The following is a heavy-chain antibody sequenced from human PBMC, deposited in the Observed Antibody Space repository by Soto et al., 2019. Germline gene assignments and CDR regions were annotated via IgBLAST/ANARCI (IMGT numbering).Heavy chain of an antibody. V-gene: IGHV1-18*01. J-gene: IGHJ5*02. CDR1: GYTFTSYG. D-gene: IGHD3-9*01. Sequence: ASVKVSCKASGYTFTSYGISWVRQAPGQGLEWMGWISAYNGNTNYAQKLQGRVTMTTDTSTSTAYMELRSLRSDDTAVYYCARELFYDILTGYLINNWFDPWGQGTLVTV. CDR2: ISAYNGNT. CDR3: ARELFYDILTGYLINNWFDP.